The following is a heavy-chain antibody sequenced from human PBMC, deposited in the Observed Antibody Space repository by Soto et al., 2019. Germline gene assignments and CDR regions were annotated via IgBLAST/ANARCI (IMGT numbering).Heavy chain of an antibody. CDR2: IYYSGST. CDR1: GGSISSSSYY. D-gene: IGHD3-3*01. CDR3: ARGTEYYDFWSGYYSDYYYGMDV. J-gene: IGHJ6*02. Sequence: PSETLSLTCTVSGGSISSSSYYWGWIRQPPGKGLEWIGSIYYSGSTYYNPSLKSRVTISVDTSKNQFSLRLSSVTAADTAVYYCARGTEYYDFWSGYYSDYYYGMDVWGQGTTVT. V-gene: IGHV4-39*01.